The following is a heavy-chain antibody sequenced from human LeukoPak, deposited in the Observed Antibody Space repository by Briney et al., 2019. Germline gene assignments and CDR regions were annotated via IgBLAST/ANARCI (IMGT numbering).Heavy chain of an antibody. CDR3: AMTAAAGTGGFDP. CDR1: GYTFTIYY. V-gene: IGHV1-46*01. CDR2: INPSGGST. J-gene: IGHJ5*02. D-gene: IGHD6-13*01. Sequence: ASVKVSCKASGYTFTIYYMHWVRQAPGQGLEWMGIINPSGGSTSYAQKFQGRVTMTRDMSTSTVYMELSSLRSEDTAVYYCAMTAAAGTGGFDPWGQGTLVTVSS.